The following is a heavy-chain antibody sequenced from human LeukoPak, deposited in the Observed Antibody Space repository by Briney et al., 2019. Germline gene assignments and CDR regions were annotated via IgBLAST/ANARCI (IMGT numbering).Heavy chain of an antibody. CDR1: GFTFSSYS. V-gene: IGHV3-21*01. CDR3: ARVNFWSGYYRVLGTDY. D-gene: IGHD3-3*01. J-gene: IGHJ4*02. CDR2: ISSSSSYI. Sequence: GGSLRLSCAASGFTFSSYSVNWVRQAPGKGLEWVSSISSSSSYIYYADSVKGRFTISRDNAKNSLYLQMNSLRAEDTAVYYCARVNFWSGYYRVLGTDYWGQGTLVTVSS.